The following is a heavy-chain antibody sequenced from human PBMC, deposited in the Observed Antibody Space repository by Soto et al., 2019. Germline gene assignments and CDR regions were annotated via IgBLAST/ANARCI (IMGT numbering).Heavy chain of an antibody. V-gene: IGHV1-46*03. Sequence: ASVKVSCKASGYTFTSYYIRWVRQAPGQGLEWMGVINPFDDSTIYAQRFQGRVTMTSDTSTSTVFMEVSSLRSEDTAVYHCAREEMPTVNNYYYYMDVWGKGTTVTVSS. CDR1: GYTFTSYY. CDR3: AREEMPTVNNYYYYMDV. J-gene: IGHJ6*03. CDR2: INPFDDST. D-gene: IGHD4-4*01.